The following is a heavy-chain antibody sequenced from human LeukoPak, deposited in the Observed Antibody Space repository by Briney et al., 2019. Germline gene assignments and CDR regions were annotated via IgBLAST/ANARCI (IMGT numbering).Heavy chain of an antibody. CDR2: LDYSGTT. D-gene: IGHD3/OR15-3a*01. CDR1: GDSISTSNFH. Sequence: SETLSLTYTVSGDSISTSNFHWGWIRQPPGKGLEWIGSLDYSGTTYYNPSLNRRVTLSVDTSKNQISPSLTSVTDADRAVYYCARSRSNSRTDFEYWGQGTLVTVSS. V-gene: IGHV4-39*07. CDR3: ARSRSNSRTDFEY. J-gene: IGHJ4*02.